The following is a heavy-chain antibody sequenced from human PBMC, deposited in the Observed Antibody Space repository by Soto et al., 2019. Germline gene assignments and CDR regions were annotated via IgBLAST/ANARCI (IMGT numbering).Heavy chain of an antibody. D-gene: IGHD2-21*01. CDR1: GGSISSGGYS. CDR3: ARALRDSPGWFDP. Sequence: SETLSLTCAVSGGSISSGGYSWSWIRQPPGKGLEWIGYVYHSGSTYYNPSLKSRVTISVDRSKNQFSLKLSSVTAADTAVYYCARALRDSPGWFDPWGQGTLVTVSS. V-gene: IGHV4-30-2*01. J-gene: IGHJ5*02. CDR2: VYHSGST.